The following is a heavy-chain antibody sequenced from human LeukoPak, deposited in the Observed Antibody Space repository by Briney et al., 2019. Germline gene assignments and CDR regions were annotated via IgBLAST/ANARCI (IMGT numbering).Heavy chain of an antibody. D-gene: IGHD3-22*01. J-gene: IGHJ4*02. CDR1: GFTFSSYS. Sequence: PGGSLRLSCAASGFTFSSYSMNWVRQAPGKGLEWVSYISSSGSTLHYADSVKGRFTISRDSAKSSLYLQLNGLRDEDTAVYYCARAALRNMIVVVIQEEYFDYWGQGALVTVSS. CDR3: ARAALRNMIVVVIQEEYFDY. CDR2: ISSSGSTL. V-gene: IGHV3-48*02.